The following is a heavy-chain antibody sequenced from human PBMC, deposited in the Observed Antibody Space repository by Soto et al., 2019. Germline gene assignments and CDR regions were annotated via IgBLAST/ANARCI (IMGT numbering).Heavy chain of an antibody. CDR1: GGSMSGYY. CDR3: ARSIAVPSGHIDH. J-gene: IGHJ4*02. V-gene: IGHV4-59*01. Sequence: QVQLQESGPGLVKPSETLSLTCRVSGGSMSGYYWSRVRLAPGKGLEWIGYVYYTGSTNYNPSLQSRVSISVDTSNKHFSLSLSLVTAADTAVYFCARSIAVPSGHIDHWGQGIRVTISS. D-gene: IGHD6-6*01. CDR2: VYYTGST.